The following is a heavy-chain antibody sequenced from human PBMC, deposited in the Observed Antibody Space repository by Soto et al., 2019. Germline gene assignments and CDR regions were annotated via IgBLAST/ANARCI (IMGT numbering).Heavy chain of an antibody. V-gene: IGHV1-18*04. CDR3: AREQYEFGDLYYVDY. D-gene: IGHD4-17*01. CDR2: ISPYSGSR. CDR1: GYDFDRFP. J-gene: IGHJ4*02. Sequence: QVQLVQSGGEVKRPGASVKVSCKASGYDFDRFPISWVRQARGQGLEWMGLISPYSGSRYYAEKFQGRVTMTTDTSTSTAYMEFRSLTSDDTAVYFCAREQYEFGDLYYVDYWGQGTLVTVSS.